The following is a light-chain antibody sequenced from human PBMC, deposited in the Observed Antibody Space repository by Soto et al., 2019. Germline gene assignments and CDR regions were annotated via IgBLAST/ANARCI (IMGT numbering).Light chain of an antibody. CDR2: GAS. Sequence: EIVLLQSAGTLSLSPGEGATLSCSAIQSVSSDLAWYQQIPGLAPGLLIYGASTRATGIPARFSGSGSRTEFTLTISSLQSEDFAVYYCQQYNNCAPGTFGQGTKVDIK. V-gene: IGKV3-15*01. CDR3: QQYNNCAPGT. CDR1: QSVSSD. J-gene: IGKJ1*01.